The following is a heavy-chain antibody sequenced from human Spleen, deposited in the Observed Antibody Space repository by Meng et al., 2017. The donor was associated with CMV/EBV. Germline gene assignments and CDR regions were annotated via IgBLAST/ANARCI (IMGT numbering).Heavy chain of an antibody. D-gene: IGHD3-10*01. CDR1: GINLDTYW. V-gene: IGHV3-74*01. CDR3: AREPGRGAFGI. Sequence: GGSLRLSCEVSGINLDTYWMHWVRQVPGKGLVWLSRIYSDGISTRYADSVKGRFTISRDNSKKTLYLQMSGLRAEDTALYYCAREPGRGAFGIWGQGTMVTVSS. J-gene: IGHJ3*02. CDR2: IYSDGIST.